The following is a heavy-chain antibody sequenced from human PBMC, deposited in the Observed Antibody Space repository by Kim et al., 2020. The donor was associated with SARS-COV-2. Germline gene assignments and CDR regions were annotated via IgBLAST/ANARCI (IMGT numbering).Heavy chain of an antibody. D-gene: IGHD2-2*01. J-gene: IGHJ5*02. CDR1: GFTFGDYG. CDR3: VKGFKSTTSSSLTFDP. CDR2: IAWNSGSI. Sequence: GGSLRLSCAASGFTFGDYGMRWVRQAPGKGLEWVSGIAWNSGSIGYADSVKGRFTISRDNAKNSLYLQMNSLRAEDTALYYCVKGFKSTTSSSLTFDPWGQGTLVTVSS. V-gene: IGHV3-9*01.